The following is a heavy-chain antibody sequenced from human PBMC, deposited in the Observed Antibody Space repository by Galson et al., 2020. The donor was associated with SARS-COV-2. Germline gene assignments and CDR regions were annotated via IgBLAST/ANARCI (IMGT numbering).Heavy chain of an antibody. D-gene: IGHD3-9*01. CDR3: ARSGGGYDILTGYYYYYYMDV. CDR1: GGTFSSYA. V-gene: IGHV1-69*10. Sequence: SVKVSCKASGGTFSSYAISWVRQAPGQGLEWMGGIIPILGIANYAQKFQGRVTITADKSTSTAYMELSSLRSEDTAVYYCARSGGGYDILTGYYYYYYMDVWGKGTTVTVSS. CDR2: IIPILGIA. J-gene: IGHJ6*03.